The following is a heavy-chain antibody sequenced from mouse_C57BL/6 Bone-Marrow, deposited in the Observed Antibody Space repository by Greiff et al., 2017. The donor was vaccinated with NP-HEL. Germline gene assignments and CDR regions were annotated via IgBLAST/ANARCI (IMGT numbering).Heavy chain of an antibody. CDR3: ASYYGSAMDY. CDR2: ISNGGGST. J-gene: IGHJ4*01. D-gene: IGHD1-1*01. Sequence: EVHLVESGGGLVQPGGSLKLSCAASGFTFSDYYMYWVRQTPEKRLEWVAYISNGGGSTYYPDTVKGRFTISRDNAKNTLYLQMSRLKSEDTAMYYCASYYGSAMDYWGQGTSVTVSS. CDR1: GFTFSDYY. V-gene: IGHV5-12*01.